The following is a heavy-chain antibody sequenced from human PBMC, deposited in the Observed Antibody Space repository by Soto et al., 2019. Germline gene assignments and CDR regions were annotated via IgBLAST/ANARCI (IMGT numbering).Heavy chain of an antibody. CDR1: GFTFSSYA. CDR2: ISGSGGS. J-gene: IGHJ4*02. CDR3: AKSGSGSYSPFDY. D-gene: IGHD1-26*01. V-gene: IGHV3-23*01. Sequence: EVQLLESGGGLVQPGGSLRLSCAASGFTFSSYAMNWVRQAPGKGLEWVSAISGSGGSTDSVKGRFTISRDNSKNTLYLQMNDLRAADTAVYYCAKSGSGSYSPFDYWGPGTLVTVSS.